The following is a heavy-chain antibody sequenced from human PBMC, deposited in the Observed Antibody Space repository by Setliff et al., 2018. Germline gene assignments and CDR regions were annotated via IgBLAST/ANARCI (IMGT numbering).Heavy chain of an antibody. CDR2: TIPIFGST. J-gene: IGHJ6*03. V-gene: IGHV1-69*05. CDR3: AREGVDTRSSTDYRYYMDV. Sequence: SVKVSCKASGGTFSSYGISWVRQAPGQGLEWMGGTIPIFGSTNYAQKFQDRVTIITDESTSTAYMELSSLTSDDTAVYYCAREGVDTRSSTDYRYYMDVWGKGTTVTVSS. CDR1: GGTFSSYG. D-gene: IGHD5-18*01.